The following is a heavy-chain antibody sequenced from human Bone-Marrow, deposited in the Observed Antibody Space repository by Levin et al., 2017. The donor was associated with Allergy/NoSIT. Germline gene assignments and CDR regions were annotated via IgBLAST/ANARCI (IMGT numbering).Heavy chain of an antibody. Sequence: SCAASGFRFEDNAMHWVRQAPGKGLEWVAGISWNSESREYADSVKGRFTISRDNVDNSLYLQIDTLRNEDTALYYCAKEPTETYYLDYWGQGTLVSVSS. J-gene: IGHJ4*02. CDR2: ISWNSESR. V-gene: IGHV3-9*01. CDR1: GFRFEDNA. D-gene: IGHD1-26*01. CDR3: AKEPTETYYLDY.